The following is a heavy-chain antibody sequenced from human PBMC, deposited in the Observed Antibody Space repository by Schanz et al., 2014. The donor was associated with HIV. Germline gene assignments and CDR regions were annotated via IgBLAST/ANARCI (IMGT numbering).Heavy chain of an antibody. CDR1: GFTFSSYG. Sequence: QVQLVESGGGVVQPGRSLRLSCAASGFTFSSYGMHWVRQAPGKGLEWVAVISFDGSNKYYADSVKGRFTISRDNSKNTLYLQMNSLRAEDTAVYYCARDWRPNYDFWSGSIGVIGMDVWGQGTTVTVSS. J-gene: IGHJ6*02. D-gene: IGHD3-3*01. CDR3: ARDWRPNYDFWSGSIGVIGMDV. CDR2: ISFDGSNK. V-gene: IGHV3-30*03.